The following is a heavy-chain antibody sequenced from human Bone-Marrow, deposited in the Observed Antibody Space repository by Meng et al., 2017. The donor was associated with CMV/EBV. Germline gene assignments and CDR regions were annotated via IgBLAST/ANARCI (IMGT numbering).Heavy chain of an antibody. J-gene: IGHJ4*01. CDR1: GGSLSNYY. D-gene: IGHD5-18*01. CDR3: ERGVDAANVGND. Sequence: GSLRLSCDVYGGSLSNYYWSWIRQPPGKGLEWIGEVHPSGSTNYNPSPKNRVTISVDTPQNQFSLNLTSVTAEDTAVYYCERGVDAANVGNDWGQGTLVTVSS. CDR2: VHPSGST. V-gene: IGHV4-34*01.